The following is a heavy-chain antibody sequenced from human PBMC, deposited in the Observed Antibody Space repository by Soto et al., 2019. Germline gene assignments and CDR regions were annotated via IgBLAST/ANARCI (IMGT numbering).Heavy chain of an antibody. CDR2: IYYSGST. CDR1: GGSISSYY. CDR3: ARAGLRYFDWLSSWYFDY. D-gene: IGHD3-9*01. Sequence: SETLSLTCTVSGGSISSYYWSWIRQPPGKGLEWIGYIYYSGSTNYNPSLKSRVTISVDTSKNQFSLKLSSVTAADTAVYYCARAGLRYFDWLSSWYFDYWGQGTLVTVSS. V-gene: IGHV4-59*01. J-gene: IGHJ4*02.